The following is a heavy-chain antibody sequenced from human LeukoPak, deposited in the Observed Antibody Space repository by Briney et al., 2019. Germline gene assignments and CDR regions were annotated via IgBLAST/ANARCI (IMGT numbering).Heavy chain of an antibody. D-gene: IGHD4-17*01. V-gene: IGHV1-69*05. Sequence: FSVQVTGKDSGGTFSSYAISWVRQAPGQGLEWMGRIIPIVGTANDAQKLQGRVTITTDESTSTAYMELSSLRSEDTAVYYCATDYGDYAVDYWGQGTLVTVSS. CDR3: ATDYGDYAVDY. CDR2: IIPIVGTA. J-gene: IGHJ4*02. CDR1: GGTFSSYA.